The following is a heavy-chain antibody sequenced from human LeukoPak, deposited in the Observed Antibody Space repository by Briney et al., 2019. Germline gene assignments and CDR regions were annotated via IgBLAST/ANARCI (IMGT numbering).Heavy chain of an antibody. CDR2: IYHSGST. J-gene: IGHJ4*02. CDR1: GGSIFSSNSY. V-gene: IGHV4-39*07. CDR3: ARGLSLLWFGESQDY. D-gene: IGHD3-10*01. Sequence: SETLSLTCTVSGGSIFSSNSYWGWIRQPPGKGLEWTGSIYHSGSTYYNPSLKSRVTISVDTSKNQFSLQLTSVTAADTAIYYCARGLSLLWFGESQDYWGQGTLVTVSS.